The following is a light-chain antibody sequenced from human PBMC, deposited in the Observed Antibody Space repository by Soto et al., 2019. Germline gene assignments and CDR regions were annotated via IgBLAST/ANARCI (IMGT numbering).Light chain of an antibody. Sequence: DIQMTQSPSPLSASIGDRVTITCRASQSIDNWLAWHQQKPGKAPQLLIYDASRVKTGVPSRFTASGSGTEFTLPINTLQADDSATYFCQHYNGYPYTFGPGTK. CDR3: QHYNGYPYT. J-gene: IGKJ2*01. V-gene: IGKV1-5*01. CDR2: DAS. CDR1: QSIDNW.